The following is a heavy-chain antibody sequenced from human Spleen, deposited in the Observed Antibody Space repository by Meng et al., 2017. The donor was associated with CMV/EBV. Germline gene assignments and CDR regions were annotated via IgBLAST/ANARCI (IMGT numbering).Heavy chain of an antibody. CDR3: LRGVGSTTTYFYCYGLDG. Sequence: ASVKVSCKASGYTFTNYYINWVRQATGQGLEWMGWMNPKSGNTGYAQKFQGRVTMTSTTSISTAYMELSSLRSEDTAVYYCLRGVGSTTTYFYCYGLDGWGQGTTVTVSS. J-gene: IGHJ6*02. CDR2: MNPKSGNT. CDR1: GYTFTNYY. V-gene: IGHV1-8*01. D-gene: IGHD5/OR15-5a*01.